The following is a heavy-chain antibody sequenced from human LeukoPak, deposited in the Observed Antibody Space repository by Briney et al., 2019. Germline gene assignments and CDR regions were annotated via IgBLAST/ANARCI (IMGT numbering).Heavy chain of an antibody. V-gene: IGHV4-39*02. CDR2: IYYGGST. Sequence: PSETLSLTCTVSGGSISRTTYTWVWIRQPPGKGLGWIANIYYGGSTYYNPTLKSRVTISVDTFKIHFSLRLSSVTAADTAVCYCVRSTDWYFDLWGRGTLVTVSS. CDR1: GGSISRTTYT. J-gene: IGHJ2*01. CDR3: VRSTDWYFDL.